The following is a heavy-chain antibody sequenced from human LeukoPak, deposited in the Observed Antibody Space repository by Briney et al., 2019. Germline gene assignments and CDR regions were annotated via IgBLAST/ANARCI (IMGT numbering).Heavy chain of an antibody. D-gene: IGHD3/OR15-3a*01. CDR1: GYTFTNYD. CDR3: ARGKRTIFGLGISYYFDY. CDR2: MNPKSGNT. J-gene: IGHJ4*02. V-gene: IGHV1-8*01. Sequence: ASVKVSCKASGYTFTNYDINWVRQATGQGPEWMGWMNPKSGNTGYAQKFQGRVTMTRNTSISTAYMELSSLRSEDTAVYYCARGKRTIFGLGISYYFDYWGQGTLVTVSS.